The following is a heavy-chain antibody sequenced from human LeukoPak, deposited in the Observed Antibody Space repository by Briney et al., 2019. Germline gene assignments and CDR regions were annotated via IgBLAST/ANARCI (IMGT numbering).Heavy chain of an antibody. D-gene: IGHD3-10*01. CDR2: INPSGGST. V-gene: IGHV1-46*01. J-gene: IGHJ4*02. CDR1: GYTFTSYY. CDR3: ASTNIYYGSDQLDY. Sequence: ASVKVSCKASGYTFTSYYMHWVRQAPGQGLEWMGIINPSGGSTSYAQKFQGRVTMTRDTSISTAYMELSRLRSDDTAVYYCASTNIYYGSDQLDYWGQGTLVTVSS.